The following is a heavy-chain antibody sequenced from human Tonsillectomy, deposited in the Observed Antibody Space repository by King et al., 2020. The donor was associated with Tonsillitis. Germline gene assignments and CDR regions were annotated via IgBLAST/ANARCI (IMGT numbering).Heavy chain of an antibody. J-gene: IGHJ4*02. Sequence: HGQLVQSGAEVKKPGSSVKVSCKASGGTFSNYLFSWVRQAPGQALVWMGGIIPIFVTAAYAQKFQGRVTITADKSTSTAYRELSSPRSEDTAVYYCARDNGLGVPYYFAYWGQGTLVTVSS. CDR2: IIPIFVTA. CDR3: ARDNGLGVPYYFAY. D-gene: IGHD6-6*01. CDR1: GGTFSNYL. V-gene: IGHV1-69*06.